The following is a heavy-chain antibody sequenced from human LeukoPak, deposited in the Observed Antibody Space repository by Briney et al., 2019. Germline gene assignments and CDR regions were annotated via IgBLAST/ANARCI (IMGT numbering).Heavy chain of an antibody. Sequence: GGSLRLSCAASGFTVSSNYMSWVRQAPGKGLKWVSVIYSGGSTYYADSVKGRFTISRDNSKNTLYLQMNSLRAEDTAVYYCARLQSGIFDYWGQGTLVTVSS. V-gene: IGHV3-53*01. D-gene: IGHD1-26*01. CDR1: GFTVSSNY. CDR3: ARLQSGIFDY. J-gene: IGHJ4*02. CDR2: IYSGGST.